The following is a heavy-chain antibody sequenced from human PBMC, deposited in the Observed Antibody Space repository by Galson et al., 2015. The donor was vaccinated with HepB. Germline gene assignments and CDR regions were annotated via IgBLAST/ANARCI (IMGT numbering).Heavy chain of an antibody. J-gene: IGHJ4*02. Sequence: SVKVSCKASGYTFTSYGISWVRQAPGQGLEWMGWISAYNGNTNYAQKLQGRVTMTTDTPTSTAYMELRSLRSDDTAVYYCARDRAAAGTVDWWGQGTLVTVSS. V-gene: IGHV1-18*01. D-gene: IGHD6-13*01. CDR3: ARDRAAAGTVDW. CDR2: ISAYNGNT. CDR1: GYTFTSYG.